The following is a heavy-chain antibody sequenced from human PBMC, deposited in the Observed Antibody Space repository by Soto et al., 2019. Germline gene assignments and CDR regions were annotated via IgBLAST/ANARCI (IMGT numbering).Heavy chain of an antibody. J-gene: IGHJ4*02. Sequence: GGSLRLSCAASGFTFGSYSMNWVRQAPGKGLEWVSYISSSSSTIYYADSVKGRFTISRDNSKNTLYLQMNSLRAEDTAIYYCAKDPSYIVATSFDYWGQGTLVTVSS. D-gene: IGHD5-12*01. V-gene: IGHV3-48*01. CDR3: AKDPSYIVATSFDY. CDR2: ISSSSSTI. CDR1: GFTFGSYS.